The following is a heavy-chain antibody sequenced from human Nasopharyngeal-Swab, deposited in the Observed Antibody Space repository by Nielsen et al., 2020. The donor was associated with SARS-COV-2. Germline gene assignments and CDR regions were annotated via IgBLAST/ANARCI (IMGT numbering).Heavy chain of an antibody. D-gene: IGHD6-19*01. Sequence: SETLSLTCTVSGGPISSSSYYWGWIRQPPGKGLEWIGSIYYSGSTYYNPSLKSRVTISVDTSKNQFSLKLSSVTAADTAVYYCARQQWLVYFDYWGQGTLVTVSS. CDR1: GGPISSSSYY. CDR3: ARQQWLVYFDY. CDR2: IYYSGST. J-gene: IGHJ4*02. V-gene: IGHV4-39*01.